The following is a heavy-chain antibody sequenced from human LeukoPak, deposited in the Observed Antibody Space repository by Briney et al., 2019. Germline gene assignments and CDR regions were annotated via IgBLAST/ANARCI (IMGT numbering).Heavy chain of an antibody. CDR2: IWYDGSNK. D-gene: IGHD6-13*01. V-gene: IGHV3-33*01. CDR3: ARDRQNGYSSRPHFGY. J-gene: IGHJ4*02. CDR1: GFTFRTHG. Sequence: PGGSLRLSCAASGFTFRTHGMHWVRQAPGKGLEWVAVIWYDGSNKFYADSVKGRFTISRDNSKNTLYLQMNSLRAEDTAVYYCARDRQNGYSSRPHFGYWGQGTLVTVSS.